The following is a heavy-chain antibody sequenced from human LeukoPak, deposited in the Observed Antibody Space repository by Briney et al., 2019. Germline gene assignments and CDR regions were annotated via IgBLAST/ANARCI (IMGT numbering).Heavy chain of an antibody. CDR3: ARDRAYGDYQAPSYYFDY. D-gene: IGHD4-17*01. Sequence: GASVKVSCKASGYTFTSYGISWVRQAPGQGLEWMGWISAYNGNTNYAQKLQGRVTMTTDTSTSTAHMELSSLRSEDMAVYYCARDRAYGDYQAPSYYFDYWGQGTLVTVSS. V-gene: IGHV1-18*03. CDR2: ISAYNGNT. CDR1: GYTFTSYG. J-gene: IGHJ4*02.